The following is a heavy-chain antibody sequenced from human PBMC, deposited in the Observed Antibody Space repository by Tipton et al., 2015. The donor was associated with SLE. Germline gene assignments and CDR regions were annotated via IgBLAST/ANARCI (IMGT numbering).Heavy chain of an antibody. Sequence: TLSLTCAVYGGSFSVHYWSWSWIRQPPGKGLEWIGSIYHSGSTYYNPSLRSRVIISVDTSKNQYSLNLSSVTAADTAVYYCARDRGYVWGQGALVTVST. D-gene: IGHD5-12*01. CDR2: IYHSGST. CDR1: GGSFSVHY. V-gene: IGHV4-34*09. J-gene: IGHJ4*02. CDR3: ARDRGYV.